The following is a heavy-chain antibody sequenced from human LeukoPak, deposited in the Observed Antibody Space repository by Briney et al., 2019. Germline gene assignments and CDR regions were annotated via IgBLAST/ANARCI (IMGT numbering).Heavy chain of an antibody. CDR2: ISYDGSNK. V-gene: IGHV3-30*04. D-gene: IGHD6-13*01. CDR3: ARDLSPSSWGYYYYGMDV. Sequence: PGGSLRLSCAASGFTFSSYAMHWVRQAPGKGLEWVAVISYDGSNKYYADSVKGRFTISRDNSKNTLYLQMNSLRAEDTAVYYCARDLSPSSWGYYYYGMDVWGQGTTVTVSS. J-gene: IGHJ6*02. CDR1: GFTFSSYA.